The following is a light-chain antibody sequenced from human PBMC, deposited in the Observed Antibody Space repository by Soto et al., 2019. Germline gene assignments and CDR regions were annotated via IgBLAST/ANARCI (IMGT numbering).Light chain of an antibody. V-gene: IGLV2-23*02. J-gene: IGLJ1*01. CDR1: SSDVGSYNL. Sequence: QSALTQPASVSGSPGQSITISCTGTSSDVGSYNLVSWYQQFPGKAPKLMIYEATKRPSGVSHRFSGSKSDKAASLTISGLQAEDEADYYCYSNAGSGTFVFGTGTKLTVL. CDR2: EAT. CDR3: YSNAGSGTFV.